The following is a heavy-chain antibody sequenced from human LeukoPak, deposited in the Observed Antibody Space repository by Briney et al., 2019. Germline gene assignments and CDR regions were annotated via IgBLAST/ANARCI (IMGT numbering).Heavy chain of an antibody. Sequence: SETLSLTCAVYGGSFSGYYWSWIRQPPGKGLEWIGEINHSGSTNYNPSLKSRVTISVDTSKNQFSLKLSSVTAADTAVYYCARGIAAAGTSFEDWGQGTLVTVSS. CDR2: INHSGST. CDR1: GGSFSGYY. D-gene: IGHD6-13*01. J-gene: IGHJ4*02. CDR3: ARGIAAAGTSFED. V-gene: IGHV4-34*01.